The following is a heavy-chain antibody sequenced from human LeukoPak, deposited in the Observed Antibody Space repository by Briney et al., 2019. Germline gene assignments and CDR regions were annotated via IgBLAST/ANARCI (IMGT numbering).Heavy chain of an antibody. D-gene: IGHD3-22*01. V-gene: IGHV1-2*02. CDR1: GYTFTGYY. CDR2: INPNSGGT. J-gene: IGHJ6*03. Sequence: GASVKVSCKASGYTFTGYYMHWVRQAPGQGLEWMGWINPNSGGTNYAQKFQGRVTMTRDTSISTAYMELSRLRSDDTAVYYCARDLYYDSSGHYYYCYMDVWGKGTTVTVSS. CDR3: ARDLYYDSSGHYYYCYMDV.